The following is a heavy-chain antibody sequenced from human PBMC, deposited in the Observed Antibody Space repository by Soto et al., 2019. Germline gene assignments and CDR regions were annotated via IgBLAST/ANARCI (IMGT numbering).Heavy chain of an antibody. V-gene: IGHV4-31*03. Sequence: SETLSLTCTVSGGSISSGGYYWSWIRQHPGKGLEWIGYIYYSGSTYYNPPLKSRVTISVDTSKNQFSLKLSSVTAADTAVYYCARGRYYYDSSGPVSYYYYYGLDVWGQGTTVTVSS. D-gene: IGHD3-22*01. CDR2: IYYSGST. CDR1: GGSISSGGYY. J-gene: IGHJ6*01. CDR3: ARGRYYYDSSGPVSYYYYYGLDV.